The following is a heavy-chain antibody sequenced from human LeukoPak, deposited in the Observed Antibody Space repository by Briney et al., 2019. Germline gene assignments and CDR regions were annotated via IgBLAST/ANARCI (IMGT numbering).Heavy chain of an antibody. CDR3: ARGFYYDSSGYPPDY. CDR1: GGSFSGYY. D-gene: IGHD3-22*01. J-gene: IGHJ4*02. V-gene: IGHV4-34*01. CDR2: INHSGST. Sequence: SETLSLTCAVYGGSFSGYYWSWIRQPPGKGLEWIGEINHSGSTNYNPSLKSRVTISLDTSKNQFSLKLSSVTAADTAVYYCARGFYYDSSGYPPDYWGQGTLVTVSS.